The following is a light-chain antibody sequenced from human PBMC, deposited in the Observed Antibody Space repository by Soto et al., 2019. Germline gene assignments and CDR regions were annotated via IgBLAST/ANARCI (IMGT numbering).Light chain of an antibody. CDR1: QTISSY. V-gene: IGKV1-8*01. Sequence: IQMTQSPSTLSGSVGDRVTVTCRASQTISSYLAWYQQKPGKAPKLLIYAASTLQSGVPSRFSGSGSGTDFTLTISCLQSEDFATYYCQQYYSYPWTFGQGTKVDI. CDR3: QQYYSYPWT. J-gene: IGKJ1*01. CDR2: AAS.